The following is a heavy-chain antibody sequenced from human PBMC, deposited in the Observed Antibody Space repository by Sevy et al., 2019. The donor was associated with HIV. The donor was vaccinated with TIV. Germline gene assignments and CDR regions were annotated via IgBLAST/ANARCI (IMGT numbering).Heavy chain of an antibody. V-gene: IGHV3-23*01. D-gene: IGHD2-2*01. CDR1: GFTFSNYA. CDR2: FSFGCGKI. CDR3: AREGCSKPHDY. Sequence: GGSLRLSCAASGFTFSNYAMSWVRQAPGKGLEWVSTFSFGCGKINYADSVKGRFTISRDNSKNTLYLQMNCLRAEDMALYYCAREGCSKPHDYWGQGTLVTVSS. J-gene: IGHJ4*02.